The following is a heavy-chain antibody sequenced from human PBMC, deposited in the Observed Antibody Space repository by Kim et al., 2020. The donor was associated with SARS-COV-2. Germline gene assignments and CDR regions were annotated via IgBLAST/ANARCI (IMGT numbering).Heavy chain of an antibody. V-gene: IGHV1-69*13. J-gene: IGHJ6*02. Sequence: SVKVSCKASGGTFSSYAISWVRQAPGQGLEWMGGIIPIFGTANYAQKFQGRVTITADESTSTAYMELSSLRSEDTAVYYCARDLPRGYDSSGYYKPDYGMDVWGQGTTVTVSS. CDR3: ARDLPRGYDSSGYYKPDYGMDV. CDR1: GGTFSSYA. D-gene: IGHD3-22*01. CDR2: IIPIFGTA.